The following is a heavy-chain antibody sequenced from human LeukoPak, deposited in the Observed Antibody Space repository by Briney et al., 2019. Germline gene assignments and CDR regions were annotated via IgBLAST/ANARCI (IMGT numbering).Heavy chain of an antibody. J-gene: IGHJ4*02. CDR2: ISGSGGST. V-gene: IGHV3-23*01. CDR3: AKASSRYGDYDYFDY. Sequence: PGGSLRLSCAASGFTFDDYAMHWVRQAPGKGLEWVSAISGSGGSTYYADSVKGRFTISRDNSKNTLYLQMNSLRAEDTAVYYCAKASSRYGDYDYFDYWGQGTLVTVSS. CDR1: GFTFDDYA. D-gene: IGHD4-17*01.